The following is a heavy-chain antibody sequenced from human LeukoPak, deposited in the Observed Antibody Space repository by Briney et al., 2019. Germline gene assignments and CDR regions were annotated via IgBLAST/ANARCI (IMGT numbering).Heavy chain of an antibody. D-gene: IGHD4-17*01. CDR3: ARVSYGDYSDAFDI. CDR1: GGSISSYY. V-gene: IGHV4-59*01. Sequence: SETLSLTCTVSGGSISSYYWSWIRQPPGKGLEWIGYIYYSGSTNYNPSLKSRVTISVDTSKNQFSLKLSSVTAADTAVYYCARVSYGDYSDAFDIWGQGTMVTVSS. CDR2: IYYSGST. J-gene: IGHJ3*02.